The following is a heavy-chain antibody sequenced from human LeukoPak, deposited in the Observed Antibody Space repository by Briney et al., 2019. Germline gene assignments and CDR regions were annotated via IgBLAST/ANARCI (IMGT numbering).Heavy chain of an antibody. Sequence: SETLSLTCTVSGYSISSGYYWGWIRQPPGKGLEWIGRIYTSGSTNYNPSLKSRVTMSVDTSKNQFSLKLSSVTAADTAVYYCARDLTSTTGKGYYMDVWGKGTTVTVSS. V-gene: IGHV4-38-2*02. D-gene: IGHD1-1*01. CDR3: ARDLTSTTGKGYYMDV. J-gene: IGHJ6*03. CDR1: GYSISSGYY. CDR2: IYTSGST.